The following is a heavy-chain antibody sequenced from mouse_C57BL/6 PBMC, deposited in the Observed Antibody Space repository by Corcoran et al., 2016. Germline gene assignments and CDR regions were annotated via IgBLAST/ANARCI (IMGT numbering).Heavy chain of an antibody. V-gene: IGHV1-76*01. J-gene: IGHJ2*01. CDR3: ARKEDYEYDYFDY. Sequence: QVQLKQSGAELVRPGASVKLSCKASGYTFTDYYINWVKQRPGQGLEWIARIYPGSGNTYYNEKFKGKATLTAEKSSSTAYMQLSSLTSEDSAVYFCARKEDYEYDYFDYWGQGTTLTVSS. CDR2: IYPGSGNT. D-gene: IGHD2-4*01. CDR1: GYTFTDYY.